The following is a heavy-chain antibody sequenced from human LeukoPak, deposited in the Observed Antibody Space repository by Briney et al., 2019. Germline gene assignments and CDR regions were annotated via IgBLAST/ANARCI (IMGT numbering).Heavy chain of an antibody. CDR3: AKAMSTDHHDSKGFYRVDFDS. J-gene: IGHJ4*02. Sequence: PGGSLRLSCAASGFTFSTYAMSWVRQAPGKGLEWVSALSNSGGSGGTTYFADSVKGRFSISRDNSKSTLYLQLSSLTAEDTAVYYCAKAMSTDHHDSKGFYRVDFDSWGQGTLVTVSS. CDR1: GFTFSTYA. CDR2: LSNSGGSGGTT. D-gene: IGHD3-22*01. V-gene: IGHV3-23*01.